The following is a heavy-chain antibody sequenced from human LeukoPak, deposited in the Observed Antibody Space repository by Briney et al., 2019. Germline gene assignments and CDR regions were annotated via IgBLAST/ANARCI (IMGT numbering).Heavy chain of an antibody. CDR1: GGSISSSSYY. CDR2: IYYSGST. CDR3: ARQRRYCSSTSCYAFDY. Sequence: SSETLSLTCTVSGGSISSSSYYWGWMRQPPGKVLEWIGSIYYSGSTYYNPSLKSRVTISVDTSKNQFSLKLSSVTAADTAVYYCARQRRYCSSTSCYAFDYWGQGTLVTVSS. D-gene: IGHD2-2*01. V-gene: IGHV4-39*01. J-gene: IGHJ4*02.